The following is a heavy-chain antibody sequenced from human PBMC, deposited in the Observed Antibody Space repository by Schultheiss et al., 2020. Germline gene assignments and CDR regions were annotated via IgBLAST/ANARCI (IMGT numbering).Heavy chain of an antibody. V-gene: IGHV1-8*01. Sequence: ASVKVSCKASGYTFTSYDINWVRQATGQGLEWMGWMNPNSGNTGCAQKFQGRVTMTRNTSISTAYMELSSLRSEDTAVYYCAREGGTTLVYYYGMDVWGQGTTVTVSS. CDR3: AREGGTTLVYYYGMDV. CDR1: GYTFTSYD. J-gene: IGHJ6*02. D-gene: IGHD4-23*01. CDR2: MNPNSGNT.